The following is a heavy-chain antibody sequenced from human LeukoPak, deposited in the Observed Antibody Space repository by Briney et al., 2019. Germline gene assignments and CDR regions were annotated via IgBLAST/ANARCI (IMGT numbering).Heavy chain of an antibody. V-gene: IGHV4-59*07. D-gene: IGHD3-16*01. J-gene: IGHJ4*02. CDR2: CHNSGTS. CDR1: DDSIRAYY. CDR3: TRGAGWLIDY. Sequence: SVTLSLTCTVSDDSIRAYYRGWNRQPPGKGLEWIGYCHNSGTSTYNPSLKSRVTISADTSKNQFSLKLNSLTTADTAVYYCTRGAGWLIDYWGQGILVTVSS.